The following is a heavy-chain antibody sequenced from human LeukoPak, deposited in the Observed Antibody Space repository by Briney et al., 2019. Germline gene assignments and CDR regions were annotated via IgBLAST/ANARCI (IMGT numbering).Heavy chain of an antibody. CDR2: INPNSGGT. J-gene: IGHJ4*02. V-gene: IGHV1-2*02. D-gene: IGHD2-8*01. Sequence: ASVKVSCKASGYNFTGYYMHWVRQAPGQGLEWMGWINPNSGGTNYAQKFQGRVTMTRDTSISTAYMELSRLRSDDTAVYYCARDKEDIVLMVYARLDYWGQGTLVTVSS. CDR1: GYNFTGYY. CDR3: ARDKEDIVLMVYARLDY.